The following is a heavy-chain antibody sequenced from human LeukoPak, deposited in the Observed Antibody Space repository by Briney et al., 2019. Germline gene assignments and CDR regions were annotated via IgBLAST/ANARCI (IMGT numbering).Heavy chain of an antibody. Sequence: GASVKVSCKTSGYRFSDYYMHWVRQAPGQGLEWMGWVNSNTGGTHYAQKFEGRVTMTRDTSIGTAYMELSRLKFDDTAVYYCARGYCSGGSCYHFESWGQGTLVTVSS. CDR1: GYRFSDYY. CDR3: ARGYCSGGSCYHFES. CDR2: VNSNTGGT. D-gene: IGHD2-15*01. V-gene: IGHV1-2*02. J-gene: IGHJ4*02.